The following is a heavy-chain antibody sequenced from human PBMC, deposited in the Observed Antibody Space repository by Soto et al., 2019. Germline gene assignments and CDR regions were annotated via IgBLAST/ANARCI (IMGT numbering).Heavy chain of an antibody. CDR2: ISYSGST. CDR3: ARLLIAVAQPVAFDI. Sequence: SDTLSLTCTVSGGSISSGNYYWSWIRQPPGKGLEWIGFISYSGSTYYSASLQSRVTMSVDTSKNQFSLNLSFVTAADTAVYYCARLLIAVAQPVAFDIWGQGTMVT. CDR1: GGSISSGNYY. V-gene: IGHV4-30-4*02. D-gene: IGHD6-19*01. J-gene: IGHJ3*02.